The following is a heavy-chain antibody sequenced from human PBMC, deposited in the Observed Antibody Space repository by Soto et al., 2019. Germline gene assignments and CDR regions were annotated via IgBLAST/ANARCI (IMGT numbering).Heavy chain of an antibody. V-gene: IGHV3-23*01. CDR1: GFTFSNFA. Sequence: EVQLLESGGGLVQPGGSLRLSCAASGFTFSNFAMFWVRQDPGKSLEWVSSISRTGGGAHYSGYVNSRCSISRDNSENTLFLQMDSLSAEDTAVYSSAKAYDYICGSNPSELDYWGQGTLVTVSS. CDR2: ISRTGGGA. D-gene: IGHD3-16*02. CDR3: AKAYDYICGSNPSELDY. J-gene: IGHJ4*02.